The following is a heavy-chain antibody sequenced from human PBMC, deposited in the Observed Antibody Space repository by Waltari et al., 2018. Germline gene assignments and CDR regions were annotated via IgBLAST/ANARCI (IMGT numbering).Heavy chain of an antibody. D-gene: IGHD3-22*01. V-gene: IGHV2-5*01. CDR2: IYWNGDK. CDR3: ARLIPEYYYDGRDYYCVPWFDP. J-gene: IGHJ5*02. CDR1: GFSLTTSGVG. Sequence: QITLKESGPTLVKPTQTLTLTCTFSGFSLTTSGVGVGWIRQPPGKALEWLALIYWNGDKRYSPSLKNRLTITKDTSKNQVVLTMANMDPVDTATYYCARLIPEYYYDGRDYYCVPWFDPWGQGTLVTVSS.